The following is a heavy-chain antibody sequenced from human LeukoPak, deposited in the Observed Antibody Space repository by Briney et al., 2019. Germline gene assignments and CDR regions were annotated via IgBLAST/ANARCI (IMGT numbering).Heavy chain of an antibody. D-gene: IGHD2-2*01. V-gene: IGHV3-11*01. J-gene: IGHJ6*02. CDR3: VRDGCSSTSCYGYYYYGMDV. CDR1: GFTFSDYY. Sequence: GGSLRLSCAASGFTFSDYYMSWIRQAPGKGLEWVSYISSSGSTIYYADSVKGRFTISRDNAKNSLYLQMNSLRAEDTAVYYRVRDGCSSTSCYGYYYYGMDVWGQGTTVTVSS. CDR2: ISSSGSTI.